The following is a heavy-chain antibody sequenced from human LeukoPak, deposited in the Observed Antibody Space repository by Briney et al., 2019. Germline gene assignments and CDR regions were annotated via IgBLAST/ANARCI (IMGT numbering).Heavy chain of an antibody. CDR2: ISGSSSAI. V-gene: IGHV3-48*01. J-gene: IGHJ4*02. CDR1: GFTFSTYG. CDR3: AKETGDVLRFLEWLFDY. Sequence: GGSLRLSCAASGFTFSTYGMSWVRQAPGKGLEWLSYISGSSSAINYADSVKGRFTISRDNAKNSLFLQMNSLRAEDTAVYYCAKETGDVLRFLEWLFDYWGQGTLVTVSS. D-gene: IGHD3-3*01.